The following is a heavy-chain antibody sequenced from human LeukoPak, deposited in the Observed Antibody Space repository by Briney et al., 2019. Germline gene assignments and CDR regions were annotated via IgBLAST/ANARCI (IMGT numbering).Heavy chain of an antibody. CDR1: GFTFSSYG. Sequence: GGSLTLSCAAAGFTFSSYGKRWVRQAPGKGLEWVADISYDGRSEYYTDSVKGRFTISRDNSKNMLYLQMNSLRAEDTALYYCAKGRNYYDSSGRYPSDYWGQGTLVTVSS. J-gene: IGHJ4*02. CDR3: AKGRNYYDSSGRYPSDY. D-gene: IGHD3-22*01. V-gene: IGHV3-30*18. CDR2: ISYDGRSE.